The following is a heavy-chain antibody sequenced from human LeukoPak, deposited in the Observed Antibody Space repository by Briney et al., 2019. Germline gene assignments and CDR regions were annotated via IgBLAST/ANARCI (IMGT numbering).Heavy chain of an antibody. CDR3: ASTIAAAGTEVY. V-gene: IGHV4-34*01. CDR2: INHSGST. CDR1: GGSFSGYY. J-gene: IGHJ4*02. Sequence: SETLSLTCAAYGGSFSGYYWSWIRQPPGKGLEWIGEINHSGSTNYNPSLKSRVTISVDTSKNQFSLKLSSVTAADTAVYYCASTIAAAGTEVYWGQGTLVTVSS. D-gene: IGHD6-13*01.